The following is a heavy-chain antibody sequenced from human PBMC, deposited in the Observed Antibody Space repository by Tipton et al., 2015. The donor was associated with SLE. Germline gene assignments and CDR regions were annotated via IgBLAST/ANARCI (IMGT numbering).Heavy chain of an antibody. J-gene: IGHJ4*02. V-gene: IGHV1-18*01. CDR1: GYTFTSYG. Sequence: QLVQSGAEVKKPGASVKVSCKASGYTFTSYGISWVRQAPGQGLEWMGWISAYNGNTNYAQKLQGRVTMTTDTSTSTAYMGLRSLRSDDTAVYYCARATRTSTVTTRGTYYFDYWGQGTLVTVSS. D-gene: IGHD4-17*01. CDR2: ISAYNGNT. CDR3: ARATRTSTVTTRGTYYFDY.